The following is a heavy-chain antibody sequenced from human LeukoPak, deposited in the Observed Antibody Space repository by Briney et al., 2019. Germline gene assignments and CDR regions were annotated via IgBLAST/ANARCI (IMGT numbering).Heavy chain of an antibody. J-gene: IGHJ4*02. D-gene: IGHD6-13*01. CDR2: INHSGST. V-gene: IGHV4-34*01. CDR3: ARMIAAGDNDY. Sequence: SETLSLTCAVYGGSFSGYYWSWIRQPPGKGLEWIGEINHSGSTNYNPSLKSRVTISVDTSKNQFSLKLSSVTAADTAVYYCARMIAAGDNDYWGQGTLVTVSS. CDR1: GGSFSGYY.